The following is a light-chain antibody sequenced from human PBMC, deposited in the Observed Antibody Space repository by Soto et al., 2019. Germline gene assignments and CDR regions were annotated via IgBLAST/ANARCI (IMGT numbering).Light chain of an antibody. Sequence: EIELTQSPATLSLSPRERATLSCRASQSVSSYLAWYQQKPGQAPRLLIYDASNRATGIPARFSGSGSGTDFTLTSSSLEPEDFAVYYCQQRSNWITFGQGTRLEIK. V-gene: IGKV3-11*01. CDR2: DAS. J-gene: IGKJ5*01. CDR1: QSVSSY. CDR3: QQRSNWIT.